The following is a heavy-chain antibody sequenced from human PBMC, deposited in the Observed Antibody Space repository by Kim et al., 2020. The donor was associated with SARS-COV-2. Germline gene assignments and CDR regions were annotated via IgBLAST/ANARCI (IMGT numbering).Heavy chain of an antibody. D-gene: IGHD2-21*01. CDR1: GFTFTDFG. Sequence: GGSLRLSCVASGFTFTDFGMHWIRQAPGKGLELVGVVWYNGVNKYYGDSVRGRFTISRDNSKNTVHLQMNSLRAEDTAVYYCARGGREYFDWFDPWGLGTLVTVSS. CDR2: VWYNGVNK. CDR3: ARGGREYFDWFDP. J-gene: IGHJ5*02. V-gene: IGHV3-33*01.